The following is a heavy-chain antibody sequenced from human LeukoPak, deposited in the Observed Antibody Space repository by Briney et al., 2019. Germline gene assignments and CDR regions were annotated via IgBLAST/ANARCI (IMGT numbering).Heavy chain of an antibody. Sequence: PSETLSLTCTVSGYSISSSSYYWAWIRQPPGKGLEWIGSIHYSGSTYYNPSLQSRVTISIDTSKNQFSLKLRFVTAADTAVYYCARVRCSGGSCPYYYYYYYMDVWGKGTTVTVSS. CDR2: IHYSGST. V-gene: IGHV4-39*07. D-gene: IGHD2-15*01. J-gene: IGHJ6*03. CDR3: ARVRCSGGSCPYYYYYYYMDV. CDR1: GYSISSSSYY.